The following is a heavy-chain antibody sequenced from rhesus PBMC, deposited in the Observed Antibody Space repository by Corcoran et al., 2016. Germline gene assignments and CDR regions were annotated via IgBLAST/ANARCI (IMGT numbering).Heavy chain of an antibody. CDR1: GFTFSSYW. D-gene: IGHD4-23*01. CDR2: INSGRGST. CDR3: AKYSNDYWYFDL. Sequence: EVQLVESGGGLAKPGGSLRLSCAASGFTFSSYWMNWVRQAPGKGLEWVSAINSGRGSTYCAASLRGRFTISRDNSKNPLSLQMNSLVAEDAAVYSCAKYSNDYWYFDLWGPGTPITISS. J-gene: IGHJ2*01. V-gene: IGHV3S25*01.